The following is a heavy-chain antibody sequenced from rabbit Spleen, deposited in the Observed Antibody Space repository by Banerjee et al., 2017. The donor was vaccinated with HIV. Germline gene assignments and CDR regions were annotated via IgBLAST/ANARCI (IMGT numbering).Heavy chain of an antibody. J-gene: IGHJ4*01. CDR3: ARDGAGGSYFAL. Sequence: QSLEESGGDLVKPGASLTLTCTASGFSFSDKAVMCWVRQAPGKGLEWIACINAVTGKAVYASWAIGRFTFSKTSSTTVTLQMTSLTAADTATYFCARDGAGGSYFALWGPGTLVTVS. D-gene: IGHD8-1*01. V-gene: IGHV1S40*01. CDR1: GFSFSDKAV. CDR2: INAVTGKA.